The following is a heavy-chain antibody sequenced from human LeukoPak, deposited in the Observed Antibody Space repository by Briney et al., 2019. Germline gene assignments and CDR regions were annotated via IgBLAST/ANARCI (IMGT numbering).Heavy chain of an antibody. J-gene: IGHJ6*03. V-gene: IGHV3-11*04. Sequence: GGSLRLSCAASGFTFSDYYMSWIRQAPGKGLEWVSYISSSGSTIYYADSVKGRFTISRDNAKNSLYLQMNSLRAEDTAVYYCAKDRGGYFSWVELRYYMDVWGKGTTVTVSS. D-gene: IGHD1-7*01. CDR1: GFTFSDYY. CDR2: ISSSGSTI. CDR3: AKDRGGYFSWVELRYYMDV.